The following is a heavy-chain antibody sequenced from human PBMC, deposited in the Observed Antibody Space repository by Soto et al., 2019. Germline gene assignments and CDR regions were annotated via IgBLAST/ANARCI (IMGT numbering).Heavy chain of an antibody. D-gene: IGHD3-10*01. Sequence: GASVKVSCKASGYTFTSYDINWVRQATGQGLEWMGWMNPNSGNTGYAQKFQGRVTMTRNTSISTAYMERSSLRSEDTAVYYCATVNYYGVSSNYYYMDVWGKGTTVTVSS. CDR2: MNPNSGNT. CDR3: ATVNYYGVSSNYYYMDV. CDR1: GYTFTSYD. J-gene: IGHJ6*03. V-gene: IGHV1-8*01.